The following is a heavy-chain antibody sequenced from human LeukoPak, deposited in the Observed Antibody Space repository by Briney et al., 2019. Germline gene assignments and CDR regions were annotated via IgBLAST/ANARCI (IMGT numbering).Heavy chain of an antibody. CDR1: GFSVTNNY. Sequence: PGGSLRLSCAVSGFSVTNNYMSWVRQAPGKGLEWVSVFYVGGATYYADSVKGRFTISRDNSENTLYLQMKSLRAEDTAVYYCARARGYCGSTGCYYFDYWGQGTLVTVSS. CDR2: FYVGGAT. J-gene: IGHJ4*02. CDR3: ARARGYCGSTGCYYFDY. V-gene: IGHV3-53*01. D-gene: IGHD2-2*01.